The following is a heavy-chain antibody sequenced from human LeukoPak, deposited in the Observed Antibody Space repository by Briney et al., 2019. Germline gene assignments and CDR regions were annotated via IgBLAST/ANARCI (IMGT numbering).Heavy chain of an antibody. CDR1: GYSISSGYY. CDR2: IYYTGT. D-gene: IGHD7-27*01. CDR3: ASRKLGNDY. Sequence: SETLSLTCTVSGYSISSGYYWAWIRQSPGKGLEWIGYIYYTGTSYNPSLKSRVTISADTSKNQFSLKLISVTAADTAVYYCASRKLGNDYWGQGTLVTVSS. V-gene: IGHV4-61*01. J-gene: IGHJ4*02.